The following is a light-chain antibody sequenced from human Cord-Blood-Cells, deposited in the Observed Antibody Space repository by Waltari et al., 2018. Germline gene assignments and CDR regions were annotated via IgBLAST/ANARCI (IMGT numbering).Light chain of an antibody. CDR2: AAS. CDR1: QSISSY. J-gene: IGKJ2*01. Sequence: DIQMTQSPSSLSASVGDRVTITCRASQSISSYLNWYQQKPGKAPKLLIYAASRLQSGVPSRISGSGSRTDFTLTISSLQPEDFATYYCQQSDSTPYTFGQGTKLEIK. V-gene: IGKV1-39*01. CDR3: QQSDSTPYT.